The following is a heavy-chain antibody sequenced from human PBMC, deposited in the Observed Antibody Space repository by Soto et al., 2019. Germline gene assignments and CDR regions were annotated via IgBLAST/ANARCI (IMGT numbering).Heavy chain of an antibody. Sequence: GGSLRLSCAASGFTFSNAWMSWVRQAPGKGLEWVGRIKSKTDGGTTEYAVPVKGRFTISRDDSKNTLYLEMNSLKTDGTAVYYCTADRPVRGVDYWGQGTMVTVSS. D-gene: IGHD3-10*01. CDR1: GFTFSNAW. CDR2: IKSKTDGGTT. CDR3: TADRPVRGVDY. J-gene: IGHJ4*02. V-gene: IGHV3-15*01.